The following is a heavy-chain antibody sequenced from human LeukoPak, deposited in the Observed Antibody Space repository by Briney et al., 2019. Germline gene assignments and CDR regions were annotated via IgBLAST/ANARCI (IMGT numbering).Heavy chain of an antibody. J-gene: IGHJ4*02. Sequence: GGSLRLSCAASGFTFSSYAMSWVRQAPGEGLEWVSAISGSGGSTYYADSVKGRFTISRDNSKNTLYLQMNSLRAEDTAVYYCAKDLSTTWIQLWSPFDYWGQGTLVTVSS. CDR1: GFTFSSYA. CDR3: AKDLSTTWIQLWSPFDY. CDR2: ISGSGGST. D-gene: IGHD5-18*01. V-gene: IGHV3-23*01.